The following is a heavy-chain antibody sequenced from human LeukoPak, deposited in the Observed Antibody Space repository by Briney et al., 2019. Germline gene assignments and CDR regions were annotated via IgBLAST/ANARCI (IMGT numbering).Heavy chain of an antibody. D-gene: IGHD6-13*01. V-gene: IGHV4-4*07. Sequence: SETLSLTCTVSGGSISSYYWSWIRQPAGKGLEWIGRIYTSGGTNYNPSLKSRVNMSIDTSKNQFSLKLSSVTAADTAVYYCARDAREYSSSWYGAFDIWGQGTMVTVSS. CDR2: IYTSGGT. J-gene: IGHJ3*02. CDR3: ARDAREYSSSWYGAFDI. CDR1: GGSISSYY.